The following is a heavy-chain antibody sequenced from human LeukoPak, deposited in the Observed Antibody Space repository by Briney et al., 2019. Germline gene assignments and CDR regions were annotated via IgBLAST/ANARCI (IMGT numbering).Heavy chain of an antibody. CDR2: IKQDGSEK. V-gene: IGHV3-7*01. D-gene: IGHD1-26*01. CDR3: ARESSGTYDGNWFDP. Sequence: TGGSLRLSCAASGFTFNSYWMSWVRQAPGKGLEWVANIKQDGSEKYYVDSVKGRFTISRDNAQNSLYLQMNSLRVEDTAVYYCARESSGTYDGNWFDPWGQGTLVTVSS. CDR1: GFTFNSYW. J-gene: IGHJ5*02.